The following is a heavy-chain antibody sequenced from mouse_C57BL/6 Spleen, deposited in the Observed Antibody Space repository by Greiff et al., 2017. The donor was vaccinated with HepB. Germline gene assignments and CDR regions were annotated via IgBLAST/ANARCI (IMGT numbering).Heavy chain of an antibody. V-gene: IGHV14-1*01. Sequence: EVQLQQSGAELVRPGASVKLSCTASGFNIKDYYMHWVKQRPEQGLEWIGRIDPEDGDTEYAPKFPGKATMTADTSSNTAYLQLSSLTSEDTAVYYCTTYYGNYGADFDYWGQGTTLTVSS. CDR2: IDPEDGDT. CDR3: TTYYGNYGADFDY. CDR1: GFNIKDYY. D-gene: IGHD2-1*01. J-gene: IGHJ2*01.